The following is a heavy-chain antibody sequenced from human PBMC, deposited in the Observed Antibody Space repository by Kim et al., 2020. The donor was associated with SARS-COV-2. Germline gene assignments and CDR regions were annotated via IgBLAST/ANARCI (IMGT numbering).Heavy chain of an antibody. J-gene: IGHJ4*01. D-gene: IGHD2-21*02. CDR1: GFTFTKVW. Sequence: GGSLRLSCAASGFTFTKVWLSWVRQAPGKGLEWVGRIRSKIDGGTTDYAAPVKGRFTISRDDSKNTLYLQMNGLTTEDTAVYYCTTDWGWIGGLCDGDTCCPASIWGQGTLVTVSS. CDR2: IRSKIDGGTT. V-gene: IGHV3-15*01. CDR3: TTDWGWIGGLCDGDTCCPASI.